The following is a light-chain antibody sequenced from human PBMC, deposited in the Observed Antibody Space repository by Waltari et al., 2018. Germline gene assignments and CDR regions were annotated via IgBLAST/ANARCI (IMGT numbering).Light chain of an antibody. V-gene: IGKV1-5*03. Sequence: DIQMTQSPSTLSASVGDRVTIPCRASQSISSWLAWYQQKPGKAPKLLIYKASSLESGVPSRFSGSGSGTEFTLTISSLQPDDFATYYCQQYNTLFRTFGQGTKVEIK. CDR2: KAS. CDR3: QQYNTLFRT. CDR1: QSISSW. J-gene: IGKJ1*01.